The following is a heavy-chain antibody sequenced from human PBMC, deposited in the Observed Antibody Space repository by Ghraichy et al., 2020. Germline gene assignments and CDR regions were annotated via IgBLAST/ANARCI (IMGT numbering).Heavy chain of an antibody. CDR2: IGAAGTGT. J-gene: IGHJ4*02. CDR1: GFTFSTYA. V-gene: IGHV3-23*01. D-gene: IGHD1-14*01. CDR3: AKGVNPSNPRVYDY. Sequence: GGSLRLSCAASGFTFSTYAMTWVRQAPGKGLEWVSAIGAAGTGTYYADSVKGRFTISRDNSKNTLYLQMNSLRIEDTGSYYCAKGVNPSNPRVYDYWGQGTLVTVSS.